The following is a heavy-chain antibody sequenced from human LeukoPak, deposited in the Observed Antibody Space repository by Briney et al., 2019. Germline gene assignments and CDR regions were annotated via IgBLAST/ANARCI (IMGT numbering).Heavy chain of an antibody. CDR1: GFTFSNYV. J-gene: IGHJ5*02. Sequence: GGPLRLSSASSGFTFSNYVMYWFRRPPGRGLEWLSAISGSGGYSNSEDSVKGRFTISRDNSENTLYLQMNSLRAEDTGVYYCAKDFSAGGNYGYGRFDPWGQGTLATVSS. CDR2: ISGSGGYS. CDR3: AKDFSAGGNYGYGRFDP. D-gene: IGHD4-17*01. V-gene: IGHV3-23*01.